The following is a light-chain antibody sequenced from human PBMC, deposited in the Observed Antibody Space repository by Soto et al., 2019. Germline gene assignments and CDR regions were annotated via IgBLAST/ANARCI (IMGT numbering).Light chain of an antibody. CDR3: QQRSDWPPT. CDR2: DAF. CDR1: QSVSSY. J-gene: IGKJ3*01. Sequence: EIVLTQSPATLSLSPGERATLSCRASQSVSSYLAWYQQKPGQAPRLLIYDAFNRDTGIPDRFRGSGSGTDFTLTISSLEPEDFAVYSCQQRSDWPPTFGPGTKVYL. V-gene: IGKV3-11*01.